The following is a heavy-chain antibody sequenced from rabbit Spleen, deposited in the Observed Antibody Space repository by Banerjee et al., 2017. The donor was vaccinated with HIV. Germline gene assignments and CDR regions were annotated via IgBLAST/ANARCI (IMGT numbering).Heavy chain of an antibody. D-gene: IGHD6-1*01. Sequence: QSLEESGGDLVKPGASLTLTCTASGFSFNSSCYMCWVRQAPGKGLEWIACIDAGSYGSTYYASWAKGRFTISTTSSTTVTLQMTSLTAADTATYFCARGDTGNGVIAYGLNLWGQGTLVTVS. CDR2: IDAGSYGST. V-gene: IGHV1S40*01. CDR1: GFSFNSSCY. CDR3: ARGDTGNGVIAYGLNL. J-gene: IGHJ6*01.